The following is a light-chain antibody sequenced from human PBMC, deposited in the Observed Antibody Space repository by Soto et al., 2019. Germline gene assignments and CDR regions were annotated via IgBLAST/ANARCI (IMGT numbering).Light chain of an antibody. CDR1: SSDIGGYNY. Sequence: QSVLTQPASVSGSPGQSITISCTGTSSDIGGYNYVSWYQQHPGKAPKLMIYVVSNRPSGVSDRFSGSKSGNTASLTISGLQDEDEADYYCSSYTSTSTLIFGGGTQLTVL. CDR3: SSYTSTSTLI. V-gene: IGLV2-14*01. J-gene: IGLJ2*01. CDR2: VVS.